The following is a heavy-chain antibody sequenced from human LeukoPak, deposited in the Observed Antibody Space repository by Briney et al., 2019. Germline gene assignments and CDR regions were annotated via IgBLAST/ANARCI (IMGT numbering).Heavy chain of an antibody. CDR1: GGSIISTIYY. CDR3: ARGTSIAARPDVP. Sequence: SETLSLTCTVSGGSIISTIYYWGWIRQPPGKGLEWIGSIYYSGSTYYNPSLKSRVTISVDTSKNQFSLKLSSVTAADTAVYYCARGTSIAARPDVPWGQGTLVTVSS. D-gene: IGHD6-6*01. J-gene: IGHJ5*02. CDR2: IYYSGST. V-gene: IGHV4-39*07.